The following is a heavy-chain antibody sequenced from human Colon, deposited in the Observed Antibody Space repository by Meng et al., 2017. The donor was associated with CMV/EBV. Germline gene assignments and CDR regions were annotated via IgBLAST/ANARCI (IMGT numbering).Heavy chain of an antibody. CDR3: ARGGRSMYQLLSIY. D-gene: IGHD2-2*01. Sequence: GGSLRLSCAASGFTFTSYAMNWVRQAQGKGLEWVSSISSSSSYIYYADSVKGRFTISRDNAKNSLYLQMNSLRAEDTAVYYCARGGRSMYQLLSIYWGQGTLVTVSS. J-gene: IGHJ4*02. CDR2: ISSSSSYI. V-gene: IGHV3-21*01. CDR1: GFTFTSYA.